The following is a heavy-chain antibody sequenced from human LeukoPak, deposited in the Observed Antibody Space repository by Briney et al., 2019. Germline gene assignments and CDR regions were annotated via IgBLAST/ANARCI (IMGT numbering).Heavy chain of an antibody. CDR2: IYSGGST. J-gene: IGHJ4*02. CDR1: GFTVSSNY. D-gene: IGHD3-10*01. V-gene: IGHV3-53*01. CDR3: AASSGTDFDY. Sequence: GGSLRLSCVASGFTVSSNYMSWVRQAPGKGLEWVSVIYSGGSTYYADSVKGRFTISRDNSKNTLYLQMNSLRAEDTAVYYCAASSGTDFDYWGQGTLVTVSS.